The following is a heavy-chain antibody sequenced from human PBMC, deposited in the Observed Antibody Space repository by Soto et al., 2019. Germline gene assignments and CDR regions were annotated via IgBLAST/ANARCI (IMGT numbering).Heavy chain of an antibody. J-gene: IGHJ4*02. D-gene: IGHD2-2*02. Sequence: PXVSLGLSCAASGFTFNTYGMHWVRQAPGKGLEWVAVISYDGSEKYYVDSVKGRFTISKDNSKNTLYLQMNSLRPEDTAVYYCAKSPNFYCSSPNCYKYYFDHWGQGTRVTVSS. CDR1: GFTFNTYG. V-gene: IGHV3-30*18. CDR2: ISYDGSEK. CDR3: AKSPNFYCSSPNCYKYYFDH.